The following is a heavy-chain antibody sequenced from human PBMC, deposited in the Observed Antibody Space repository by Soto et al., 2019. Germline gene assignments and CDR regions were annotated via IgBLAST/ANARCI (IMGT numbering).Heavy chain of an antibody. CDR3: AKDSSSWQEFDY. Sequence: PGGSLRLSCAASGFTFSSYAMSWVRQAPGKGLEWVSAISGSGGSTYYADSVKGRFTISRDNSKNKLYLQMNSLRAEDTAVYYCAKDSSSWQEFDYWGQGTLVTVSS. D-gene: IGHD6-13*01. J-gene: IGHJ4*02. V-gene: IGHV3-23*01. CDR2: ISGSGGST. CDR1: GFTFSSYA.